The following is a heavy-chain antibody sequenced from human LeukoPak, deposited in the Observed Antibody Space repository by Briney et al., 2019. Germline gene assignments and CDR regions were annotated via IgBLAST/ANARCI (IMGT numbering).Heavy chain of an antibody. Sequence: GGSLRLSCAASGFTFSDYYMSWIRQAPGKGLEWVSYISSSGSTIYYADSVKGRFTISRDNAKNSLYLQMNSLRVEDTAVYYCVRSDYGDFKYYFDYWGQGTLVTVSS. CDR1: GFTFSDYY. V-gene: IGHV3-11*01. D-gene: IGHD4-17*01. CDR2: ISSSGSTI. CDR3: VRSDYGDFKYYFDY. J-gene: IGHJ4*02.